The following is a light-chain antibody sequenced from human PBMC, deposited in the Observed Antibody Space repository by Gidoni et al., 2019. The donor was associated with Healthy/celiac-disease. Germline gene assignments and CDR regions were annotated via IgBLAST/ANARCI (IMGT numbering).Light chain of an antibody. Sequence: EIVLTQSPATLSLPPGERATLSCRASQSVSSYLAWYQQKPGQAPRLLIYDASNRATGIPARFSGSGSGTDFTLTISSLEPEDFAVYYCQQRSNWPTWTFGQGTKVEIK. CDR2: DAS. CDR1: QSVSSY. CDR3: QQRSNWPTWT. V-gene: IGKV3-11*01. J-gene: IGKJ1*01.